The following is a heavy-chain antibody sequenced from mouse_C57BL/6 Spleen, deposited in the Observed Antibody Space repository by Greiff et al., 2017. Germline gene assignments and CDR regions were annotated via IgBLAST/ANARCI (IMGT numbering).Heavy chain of an antibody. V-gene: IGHV14-4*01. J-gene: IGHJ4*01. Sequence: EVQLQQSGAELVRPGASVKLSCTASGFNIKDDYMHWVKQRPEQGLEWIGWIDPENGDTEYASKFQGKATITADTSSNTAYLQLSSLTSEDTAVYYCTYSSGYYAMDYGGQGTSVTVSS. D-gene: IGHD3-2*02. CDR1: GFNIKDDY. CDR2: IDPENGDT. CDR3: TYSSGYYAMDY.